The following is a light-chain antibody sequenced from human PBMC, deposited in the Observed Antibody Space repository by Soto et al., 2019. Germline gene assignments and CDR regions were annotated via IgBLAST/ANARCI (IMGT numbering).Light chain of an antibody. J-gene: IGLJ3*02. Sequence: QSVLTQPASVSGSPGQSITISCTGTSSDVGSYNLVSWYQQHPDKAPQLMIYEDTKRPSGVSDRFFGSKSGSTASLTISGLQAEDEAAYFCSSYAGSGVMFGGGTKLTVL. CDR3: SSYAGSGVM. CDR1: SSDVGSYNL. CDR2: EDT. V-gene: IGLV2-23*01.